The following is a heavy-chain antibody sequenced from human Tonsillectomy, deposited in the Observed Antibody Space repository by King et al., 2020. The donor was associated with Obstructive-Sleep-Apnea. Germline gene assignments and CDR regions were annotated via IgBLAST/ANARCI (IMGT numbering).Heavy chain of an antibody. CDR3: ARANSNTWNYYFYYGMDV. D-gene: IGHD6-13*01. CDR1: GFSISSDYY. Sequence: QLQESGPGLVKPSETLSLTCTVSGFSISSDYYWSWIRKPPGKGREWIGSIEHSGSTYYNPFLKSRVNISVDTSKNQFSLRLSSVTATNTAVYFCARANSNTWNYYFYYGMDVWGQGTTVTVSS. V-gene: IGHV4-38-2*02. CDR2: IEHSGST. J-gene: IGHJ6*02.